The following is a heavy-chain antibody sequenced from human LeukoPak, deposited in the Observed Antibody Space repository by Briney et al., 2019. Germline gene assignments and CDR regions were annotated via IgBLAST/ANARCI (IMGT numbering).Heavy chain of an antibody. J-gene: IGHJ3*01. CDR2: SSSSSRIK. V-gene: IGHV3-48*02. CDR3: ARDFRGVIIIIPDAFDV. CDR1: GFTFSRHS. Sequence: GGSLRLSCAASGFTFSRHSMNWVRQAPGKGLEWVSYSSSSSRIKYYADSVKGRFTIFRDNAKNSLYLQMSSLRDEDTAVYYCARDFRGVIIIIPDAFDVWGQGTMVTVSS. D-gene: IGHD3-10*01.